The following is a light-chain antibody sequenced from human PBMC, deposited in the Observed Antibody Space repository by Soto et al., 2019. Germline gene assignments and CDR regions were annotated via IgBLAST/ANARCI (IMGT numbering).Light chain of an antibody. V-gene: IGLV2-14*01. CDR2: EVN. Sequence: QSALTQPASVSGSPGQSIIISCSGTSSDVGGYNYVSWYQQHPGKAPKLMIYEVNNRPSGVSSRFSGSKSGNRASLAISGLQADDEADYYCSSYTSSSTWVFGGGTKLTVL. J-gene: IGLJ3*02. CDR3: SSYTSSSTWV. CDR1: SSDVGGYNY.